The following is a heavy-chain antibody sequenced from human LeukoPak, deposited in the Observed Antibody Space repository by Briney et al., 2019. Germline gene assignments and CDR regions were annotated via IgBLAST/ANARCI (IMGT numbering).Heavy chain of an antibody. D-gene: IGHD5-24*01. CDR2: IIPIFGTA. J-gene: IGHJ4*02. CDR1: GGTFSSYA. V-gene: IGHV1-69*05. CDR3: ARGGDGYNSFYFDY. Sequence: ASVKVPCKASGGTFSSYAISWVRQAPGQGLEWMGGIIPIFGTANYAQKFQGRVTITTDESTSTAYMELSSLRSEDTAVYYCARGGDGYNSFYFDYWGQGTLVTVSS.